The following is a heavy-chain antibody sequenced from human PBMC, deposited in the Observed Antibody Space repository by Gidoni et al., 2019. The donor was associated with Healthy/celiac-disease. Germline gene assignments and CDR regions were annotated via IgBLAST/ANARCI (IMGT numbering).Heavy chain of an antibody. Sequence: QVQLQESGPGLVKPSQTLSLTCTVSGGSISSGGYYWSWIRQHPGKGLEWIGYIYYSGSTSYNPSLKSRVTISVDTSKNQFSLKLSSVTAADTAVYYCARDRRGGETFDYWGQGTLVTVSS. V-gene: IGHV4-31*03. CDR2: IYYSGST. J-gene: IGHJ4*02. CDR1: GGSISSGGYY. D-gene: IGHD2-21*01. CDR3: ARDRRGGETFDY.